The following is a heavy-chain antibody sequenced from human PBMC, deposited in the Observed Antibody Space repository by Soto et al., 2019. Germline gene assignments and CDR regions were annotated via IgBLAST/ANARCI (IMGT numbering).Heavy chain of an antibody. D-gene: IGHD5-18*01. Sequence: ASVKVSCKASGYTFTGYYMHWVRQAPGQGLEWMGWINPNSGGTNYAQKFQGRVTMTRDTSISTAYMELSRLRSDDTAVYYCARETAMVFYYYYYYGMDVWGQGTTVTVYS. CDR3: ARETAMVFYYYYYYGMDV. CDR1: GYTFTGYY. V-gene: IGHV1-2*02. CDR2: INPNSGGT. J-gene: IGHJ6*02.